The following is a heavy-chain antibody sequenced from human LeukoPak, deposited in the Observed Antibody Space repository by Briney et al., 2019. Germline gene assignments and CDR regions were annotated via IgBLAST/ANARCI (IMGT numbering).Heavy chain of an antibody. CDR1: GYTLTELS. CDR3: ATGGVVTWRGPYDMDV. Sequence: ASVKVSCKVSGYTLTELSMHWVRQAPGKGLEWMGGFDPEDGETIYAQKFQGRVTMTEDTSTDTAYMELSSLRSEDTAVYYCATGGVVTWRGPYDMDVWGQGTTVTVSS. CDR2: FDPEDGET. D-gene: IGHD3-3*01. J-gene: IGHJ6*02. V-gene: IGHV1-24*01.